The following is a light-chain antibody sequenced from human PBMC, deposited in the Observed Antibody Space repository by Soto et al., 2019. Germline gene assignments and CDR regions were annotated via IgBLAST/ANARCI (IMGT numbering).Light chain of an antibody. CDR3: QQYGSSSWT. CDR2: AAS. J-gene: IGKJ1*01. CDR1: QSVRSSY. V-gene: IGKV3-20*01. Sequence: EIVLTQSPGTLSLSPGERATLSCRASQSVRSSYLAWYQQKPGQAPRLLIYAASSRAAGIPDRFTGSGSGKDFTLTISRLEPEDFAVYYCQQYGSSSWTFGQGTKVEIK.